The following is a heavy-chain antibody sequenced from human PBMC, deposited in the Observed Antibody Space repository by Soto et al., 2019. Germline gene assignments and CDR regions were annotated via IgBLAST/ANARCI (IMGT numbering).Heavy chain of an antibody. D-gene: IGHD3-16*01. V-gene: IGHV4-30-4*01. CDR1: GGSTSSDNY. Sequence: QVQLQESGPGLVKPSQTLSLTCTVSGGSTSSDNYWNWIRQPPGKGLEWIGHIYYSGNTDYNPSLKSRLAISLDTSKNQFSLKLSSVTAADTAVYFCAREGGESSDGLYYFDSWGQGSLVTVSS. J-gene: IGHJ4*02. CDR2: IYYSGNT. CDR3: AREGGESSDGLYYFDS.